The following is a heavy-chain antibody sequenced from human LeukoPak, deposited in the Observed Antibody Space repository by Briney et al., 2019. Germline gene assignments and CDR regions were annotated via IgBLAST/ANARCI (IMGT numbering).Heavy chain of an antibody. CDR3: ARWLGRRGAFDY. CDR2: IYYTGDT. J-gene: IGHJ4*02. CDR1: GSSINDYY. V-gene: IGHV4-59*08. Sequence: SETLSLTCTVSGSSINDYYWSWIRQPPGRGLEWIGNIYYTGDTNYSPSLKSRVTISVDTSKNQFSLKLSSVTAADTAVYYCARWLGRRGAFDYWGQGTLVTVSS. D-gene: IGHD6-19*01.